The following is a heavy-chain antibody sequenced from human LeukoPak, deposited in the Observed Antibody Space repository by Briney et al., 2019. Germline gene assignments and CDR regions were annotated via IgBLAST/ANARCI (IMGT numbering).Heavy chain of an antibody. J-gene: IGHJ4*02. Sequence: ASVKVSCKASGYTFINYYMHWVRQAPGQGLEWMGIINPSGGTTSYAQNFQGRVTMTRDTSISTAYMELSRLRSDDTAVYYCVRDRTKYCSSTSCPLDYWGQGTLVTVSS. CDR2: INPSGGTT. CDR3: VRDRTKYCSSTSCPLDY. CDR1: GYTFINYY. V-gene: IGHV1-46*01. D-gene: IGHD2-2*01.